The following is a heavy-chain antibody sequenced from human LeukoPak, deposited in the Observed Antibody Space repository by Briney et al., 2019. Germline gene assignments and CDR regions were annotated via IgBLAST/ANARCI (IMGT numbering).Heavy chain of an antibody. V-gene: IGHV4-34*01. CDR3: ARGVSYCYYMDV. J-gene: IGHJ6*03. CDR2: INHSGST. CDR1: GGSFSGYY. Sequence: PSETLSLTCAVYGGSFSGYYWSWIRQPPGKGLEWIGKINHSGSTNYNPSLKSRVTISVDTSKNQFSLKLSSVTAADTAVYYCARGVSYCYYMDVWGKGTTVTVSS.